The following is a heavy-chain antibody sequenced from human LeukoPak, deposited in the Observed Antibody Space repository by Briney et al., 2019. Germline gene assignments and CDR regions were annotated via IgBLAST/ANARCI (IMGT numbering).Heavy chain of an antibody. D-gene: IGHD2-21*01. J-gene: IGHJ4*02. CDR2: IRSKAYGGTT. Sequence: LPGRSLRLSCTASGFTFGDYAMSWFRQAPGKGLEWVGFIRSKAYGGTTEYAASVKGRFTISRDDSKSIAYLQMNSLKTEDTAVYYCTREDSLLLSYYFDYWGQGTLVTVSS. CDR1: GFTFGDYA. CDR3: TREDSLLLSYYFDY. V-gene: IGHV3-49*03.